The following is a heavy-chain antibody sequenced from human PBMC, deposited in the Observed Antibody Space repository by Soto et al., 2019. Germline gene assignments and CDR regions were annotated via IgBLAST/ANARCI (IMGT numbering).Heavy chain of an antibody. D-gene: IGHD2-2*01. CDR1: GFPFSSYA. Sequence: EVQLLESGGGRIKRGGSLRLSCAASGFPFSSYAMTWVRQVPGKGLQWVSGISGSGSSTYYSDSVRGRFTISRDNSRNTLYLQMSSLRVEDTALYYCAKGDRNQPAVVDYWGQGTLVTVSS. CDR2: ISGSGSST. J-gene: IGHJ4*02. CDR3: AKGDRNQPAVVDY. V-gene: IGHV3-23*01.